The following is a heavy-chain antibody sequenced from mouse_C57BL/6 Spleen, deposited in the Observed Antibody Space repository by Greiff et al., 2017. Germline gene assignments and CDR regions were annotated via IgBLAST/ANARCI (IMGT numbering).Heavy chain of an antibody. CDR3: ARELLPYWYFDV. Sequence: EVKVEESEGGLVQPGSSMKLSCTASGFTFSDYYMAWVRQVPEKGLEWVANINYDGSSTYYLDSLKSRFIISRDNAKNILYLQMSSLKSEDTATYYCARELLPYWYFDVWGTGTTVTVSS. J-gene: IGHJ1*03. D-gene: IGHD2-3*01. CDR1: GFTFSDYY. V-gene: IGHV5-16*01. CDR2: INYDGSST.